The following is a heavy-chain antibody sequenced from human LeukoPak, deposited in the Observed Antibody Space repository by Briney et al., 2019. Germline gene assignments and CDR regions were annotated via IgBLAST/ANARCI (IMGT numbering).Heavy chain of an antibody. CDR3: ARVSSEYSYGHPYYFDY. D-gene: IGHD5-18*01. CDR1: GITFSSYS. Sequence: GGSLRLSCAASGITFSSYSMNWVRQAPGKGLEWVSSISSSSSYIYYADSVKGRFTISRDNAKNSLYLQMNSLRAEDTAVYYCARVSSEYSYGHPYYFDYWGQGTLVTVSS. V-gene: IGHV3-21*01. J-gene: IGHJ4*02. CDR2: ISSSSSYI.